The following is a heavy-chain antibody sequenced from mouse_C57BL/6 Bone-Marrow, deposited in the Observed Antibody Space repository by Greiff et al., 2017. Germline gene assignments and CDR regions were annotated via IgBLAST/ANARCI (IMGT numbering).Heavy chain of an antibody. CDR1: GFNIKDDY. D-gene: IGHD1-1*01. V-gene: IGHV14-4*01. Sequence: EVQLVESGAELVRPGASVKLSCTASGFNIKDDYMHWVKQRPEQGLEWIGWIEPENGDTEYASKFQGKATITADTSSNTAYLQLSSLTSEDTAVYYCTITTVPHYWGQGTTLTVSS. CDR2: IEPENGDT. CDR3: TITTVPHY. J-gene: IGHJ2*01.